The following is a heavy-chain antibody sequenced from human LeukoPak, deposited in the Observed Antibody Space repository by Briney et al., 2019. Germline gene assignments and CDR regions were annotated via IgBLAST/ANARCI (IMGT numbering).Heavy chain of an antibody. Sequence: PGRSLRLSCTASGFTFGDYAMSWVRQAPGKGLEWVSFIRSKAYGGTTEYAASVKGRFTISRDDSKSIAYLQMNSLKTEDTAVYYCRGDSSGYYSDYSMDVWGQGTTVTVSS. CDR1: GFTFGDYA. CDR2: IRSKAYGGTT. J-gene: IGHJ6*02. D-gene: IGHD3-22*01. CDR3: RGDSSGYYSDYSMDV. V-gene: IGHV3-49*04.